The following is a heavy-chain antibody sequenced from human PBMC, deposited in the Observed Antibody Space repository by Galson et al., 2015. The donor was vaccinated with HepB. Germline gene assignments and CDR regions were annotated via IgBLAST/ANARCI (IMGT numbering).Heavy chain of an antibody. CDR3: ARDSYQLDSRGHFHMGALDV. CDR2: IYSDHTT. V-gene: IGHV3-53*01. J-gene: IGHJ3*01. D-gene: IGHD3-22*01. CDR1: GLSFSISY. Sequence: SLRLSCAASGLSFSISYLTWVRQAPGKGLEWVSIIYSDHTTFYSDSVKGRFTISRDNSKKTLYLQMSALRAEDTAMYYCARDSYQLDSRGHFHMGALDVWGQGTLVTVSS.